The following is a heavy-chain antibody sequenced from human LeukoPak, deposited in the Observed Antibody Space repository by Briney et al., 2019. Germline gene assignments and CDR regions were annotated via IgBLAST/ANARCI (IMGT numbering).Heavy chain of an antibody. V-gene: IGHV1-2*02. D-gene: IGHD3-3*01. CDR3: ARGLLRFLEWSTENRFDP. Sequence: ASVEVSCKASGYTFTDYFIHWVRQAPGQGLEWMGWINIISGGANYAQKFQGRVTMTRDTSINTVYMELTSLRSEDTAVYYCARGLLRFLEWSTENRFDPWGQGTLVIVSS. CDR1: GYTFTDYF. CDR2: INIISGGA. J-gene: IGHJ5*02.